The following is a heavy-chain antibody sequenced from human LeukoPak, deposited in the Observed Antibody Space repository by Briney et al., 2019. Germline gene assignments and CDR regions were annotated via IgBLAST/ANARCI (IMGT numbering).Heavy chain of an antibody. CDR3: ARRHGDI. CDR2: IYHSGGT. J-gene: IGHJ3*02. Sequence: AETLSLTCTVSGYSFNSCYTRGWIRQPPGEGVEGIGNIYHSGGTYYTESLTRRVTISGDKSKNKLSLKLTSVTAEDTAVYYCARRHGDIWGQGTMVTVSS. V-gene: IGHV4-38-2*02. CDR1: GYSFNSCYT.